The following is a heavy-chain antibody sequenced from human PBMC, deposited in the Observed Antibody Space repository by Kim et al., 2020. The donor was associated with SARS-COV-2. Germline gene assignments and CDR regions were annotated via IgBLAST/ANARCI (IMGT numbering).Heavy chain of an antibody. CDR1: GFTFSSYA. J-gene: IGHJ6*01. V-gene: IGHV3-30*04. D-gene: IGHD3-16*01. CDR2: ISYDGSNK. CDR3: ARDRFAENSYYYYGMDV. Sequence: GGSLRLSCAASGFTFSSYAMHWVRQAPGKGLEWVAVISYDGSNKYYADSVKGRFTISRDNSKNTLYLQMNSLRAEDTAVYYCARDRFAENSYYYYGMDV.